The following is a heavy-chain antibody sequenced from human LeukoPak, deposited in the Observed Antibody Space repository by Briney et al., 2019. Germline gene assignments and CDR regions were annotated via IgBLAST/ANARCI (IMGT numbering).Heavy chain of an antibody. J-gene: IGHJ4*02. V-gene: IGHV3-7*04. CDR1: GFTFSSYW. CDR2: IKQDGSEK. D-gene: IGHD6-13*01. CDR3: ARGTIAAAGYYYFDY. Sequence: TGRSLRLSCAASGFTFSSYWMSWVRQAPGKGLEWVATIKQDGSEKYYVDSVKGRFTISRDNAKNSLYLQMNSLRAEDTAVYYCARGTIAAAGYYYFDYWGQGTQVTVSS.